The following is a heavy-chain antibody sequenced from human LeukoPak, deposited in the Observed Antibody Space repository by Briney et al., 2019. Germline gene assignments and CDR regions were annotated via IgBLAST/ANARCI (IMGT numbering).Heavy chain of an antibody. CDR2: IYYSGST. Sequence: SETLSLTCTVSGGSISSSSYYWGWIRPPPGKGLEWIGSIYYSGSTYYNPSLKSRVTISVDTSKNQFSLKLSSVTAADTAVYYCARRTYYYGSGISSEAFDIWGQGTMVTVSS. CDR1: GGSISSSSYY. D-gene: IGHD3-10*01. CDR3: ARRTYYYGSGISSEAFDI. J-gene: IGHJ3*02. V-gene: IGHV4-39*01.